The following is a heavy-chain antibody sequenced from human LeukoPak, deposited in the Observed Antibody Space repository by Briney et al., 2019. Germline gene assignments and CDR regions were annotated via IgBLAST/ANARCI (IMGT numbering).Heavy chain of an antibody. CDR2: ISAYNGNT. J-gene: IGHJ4*02. V-gene: IGHV1-18*01. D-gene: IGHD3-10*01. CDR1: GYTFTSYG. Sequence: GASVKVSCKASGYTFTSYGISWVRQAPGQGLEWMGGISAYNGNTNYAQKLQGRVTMTTDTSTSTAYMELRSLRSDDTAVYYCARDRRVLWFGEVDYWGQGTLVTVSS. CDR3: ARDRRVLWFGEVDY.